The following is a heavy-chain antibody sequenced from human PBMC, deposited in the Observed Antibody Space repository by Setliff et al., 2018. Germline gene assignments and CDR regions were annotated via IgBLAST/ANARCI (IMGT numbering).Heavy chain of an antibody. V-gene: IGHV1-2*02. D-gene: IGHD2-2*01. CDR1: GYSFSDFY. CDR2: INPKSGVT. CDR3: ARGDIVVVPAPKGYFQH. J-gene: IGHJ1*01. Sequence: ASVKVSCKASGYSFSDFYIHWVRQVPGRGPEWMGSINPKSGVTRYVQKFQGRVTITRDTSISTAYMELSRLRSDDTAVYYCARGDIVVVPAPKGYFQHWGQGTLVTVSS.